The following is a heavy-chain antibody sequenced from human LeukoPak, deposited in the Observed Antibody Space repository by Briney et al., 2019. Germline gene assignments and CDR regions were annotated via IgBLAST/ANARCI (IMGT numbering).Heavy chain of an antibody. CDR1: GVSISSSSYY. J-gene: IGHJ3*02. D-gene: IGHD3-22*01. CDR2: IYYSGST. Sequence: ESSETLSLTCTVSGVSISSSSYYWGWIRQPPGKGLEWIGYIYYSGSTYYNPSLKSRVTISVDTSKNQFSLKLSSVTAADTAVYYCARDKRVRYYDSSGYDAFDIWGQGTMVTVSS. V-gene: IGHV4-31*03. CDR3: ARDKRVRYYDSSGYDAFDI.